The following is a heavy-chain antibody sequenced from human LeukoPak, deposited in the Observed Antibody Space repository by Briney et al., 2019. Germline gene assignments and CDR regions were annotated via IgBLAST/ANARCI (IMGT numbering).Heavy chain of an antibody. CDR1: GFTFSSYG. V-gene: IGHV3-30*18. CDR2: ISYDGSNK. CDR3: AKFARSSSWYPGDYFDY. Sequence: GGSLRLSCAASGFTFSSYGMLWVRQAPGKGLEWVAVISYDGSNKYYADSVKGRFTISRDNSKNTLYLQMNSLRAEDTAVYYCAKFARSSSWYPGDYFDYWGQGTLVTVSS. J-gene: IGHJ4*02. D-gene: IGHD6-13*01.